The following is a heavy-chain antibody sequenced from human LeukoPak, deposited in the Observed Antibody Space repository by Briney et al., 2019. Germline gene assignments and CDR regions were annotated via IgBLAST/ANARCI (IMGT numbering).Heavy chain of an antibody. V-gene: IGHV3-53*01. CDR1: GFTVSSNS. J-gene: IGHJ3*02. CDR2: IYSGGYT. CDR3: ARDEAFDI. Sequence: GGSLRLSCAASGFTVSSNSLSWVRQAPGKGLEWVSVIYSGGYTYYADSVKGRFTISRDNSKNTVYLQMNSLRAEDTAIYYCARDEAFDIWGQGTMVTVSS.